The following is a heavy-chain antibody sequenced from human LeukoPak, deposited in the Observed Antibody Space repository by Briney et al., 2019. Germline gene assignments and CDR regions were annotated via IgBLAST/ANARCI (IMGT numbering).Heavy chain of an antibody. CDR3: AREACSSTSCYTYWFDP. D-gene: IGHD2-2*02. Sequence: GGSLRLSCAASGFTVSSYYMNWVRQAPGKGLQWVSILYSDGATYYADSVKGRFTISRDNSKNTLYLQMNSLRAEDTAVYYCAREACSSTSCYTYWFDPWGQGTLVTVSS. CDR1: GFTVSSYY. J-gene: IGHJ5*02. V-gene: IGHV3-66*01. CDR2: LYSDGAT.